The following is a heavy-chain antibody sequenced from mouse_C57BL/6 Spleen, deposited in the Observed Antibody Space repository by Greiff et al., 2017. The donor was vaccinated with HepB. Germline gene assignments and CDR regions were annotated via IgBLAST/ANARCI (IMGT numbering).Heavy chain of an antibody. CDR2: ISDGGSYT. Sequence: EVQLVESGGGLVKPGGSLKLSCAASGFTFSSYAMSWVRQTPEKRLEWVATISDGGSYTYYPDNVKGRFTISRDNAKNNLYLQMSHLKSEDTAMYYCARDGDDWNYFDYWGQGTTLTVSS. CDR3: ARDGDDWNYFDY. J-gene: IGHJ2*01. D-gene: IGHD2-12*01. CDR1: GFTFSSYA. V-gene: IGHV5-4*01.